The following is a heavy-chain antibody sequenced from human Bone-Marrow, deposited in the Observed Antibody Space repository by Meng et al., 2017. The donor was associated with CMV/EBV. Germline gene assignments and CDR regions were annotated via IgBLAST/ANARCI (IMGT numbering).Heavy chain of an antibody. CDR1: GYTFTGYY. J-gene: IGHJ5*02. V-gene: IGHV1-2*02. Sequence: ASVKVSCKASGYTFTGYYIHWVRQALGQGLEWMGWINPKSGDTNYAQNFQGRVTMTRDTFFSTSYMELSTLKSDDTAVYYCARGVGAAWFDPWGQGTLVTVSS. D-gene: IGHD3-16*01. CDR2: INPKSGDT. CDR3: ARGVGAAWFDP.